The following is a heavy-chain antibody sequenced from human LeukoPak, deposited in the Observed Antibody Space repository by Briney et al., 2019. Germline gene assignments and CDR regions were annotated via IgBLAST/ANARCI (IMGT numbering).Heavy chain of an antibody. CDR2: IIPIFGTA. D-gene: IGHD3-16*01. CDR3: ARAGGGYVWEPFDY. Sequence: SVKVSCKASGGTFSSYAISWVRQAPGQGLEWMGGIIPIFGTANYAQKFQGRVTITTDESTSTAYMELSSLRSEDTALYYCARAGGGYVWEPFDYWGQGTLVTVSS. CDR1: GGTFSSYA. V-gene: IGHV1-69*05. J-gene: IGHJ4*02.